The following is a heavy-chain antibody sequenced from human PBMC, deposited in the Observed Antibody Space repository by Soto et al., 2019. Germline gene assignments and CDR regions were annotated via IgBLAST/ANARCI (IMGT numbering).Heavy chain of an antibody. D-gene: IGHD6-6*01. CDR2: ISTYKGNT. CDR3: ASRSGQLPYYFDY. V-gene: IGHV1-18*03. CDR1: GFTFTNYG. Sequence: ASVKVSCKASGFTFTNYGISWVRQAPGQGLEWMGWISTYKGNTNYAQKFQGRVTMTTDTSTSTAYLELRSLRSDDMAVYFCASRSGQLPYYFDYWGQGTPVTLSS. J-gene: IGHJ4*02.